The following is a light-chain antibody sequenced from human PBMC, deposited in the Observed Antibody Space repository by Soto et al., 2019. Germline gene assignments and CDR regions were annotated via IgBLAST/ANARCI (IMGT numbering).Light chain of an antibody. Sequence: EIIMSQSPLTLSASPGERVMFYCSASQSVGSNIAWYQQKPGQSPRLLVYDASTRATAIPARFSGSGSETEFTLTINTLQPEDLAVYYCQQYSQWPSYTFGQGTKV. V-gene: IGKV3-15*01. J-gene: IGKJ2*01. CDR2: DAS. CDR3: QQYSQWPSYT. CDR1: QSVGSN.